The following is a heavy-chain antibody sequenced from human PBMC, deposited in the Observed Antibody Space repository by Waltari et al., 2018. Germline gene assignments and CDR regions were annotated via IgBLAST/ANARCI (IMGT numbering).Heavy chain of an antibody. CDR2: MSYSGAT. V-gene: IGHV4-39*01. Sequence: QLQLQESGPGLVKPSETLSLTCSVSGGSIPNTRHYWVWIRQPPGQGLEWIGTMSYSGATYSSPSLNSRVTISRDTSMTAADTAVYYCATYLGASIGTAAFDVWGQGTMVTVSS. J-gene: IGHJ3*01. D-gene: IGHD3-10*01. CDR1: GGSIPNTRHY. CDR3: AAFDV.